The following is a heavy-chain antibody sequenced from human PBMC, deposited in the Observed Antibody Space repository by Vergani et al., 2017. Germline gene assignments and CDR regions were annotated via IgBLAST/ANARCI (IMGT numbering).Heavy chain of an antibody. D-gene: IGHD1-26*01. CDR2: IIPIFGTA. J-gene: IGHJ4*02. CDR1: GGTFSSYA. V-gene: IGHV1-69*18. Sequence: QVQLVQSGAEVKKPGSSVKVSCKASGGTFSSYAISWVRQAPGQGLEWMGRIIPIFGTANYAQKFQGRVTITADESTGTAYMELSSLRSEDTAVYYCAITPPRAIVGAYPTLGGLDYWGQGTLVTVSS. CDR3: AITPPRAIVGAYPTLGGLDY.